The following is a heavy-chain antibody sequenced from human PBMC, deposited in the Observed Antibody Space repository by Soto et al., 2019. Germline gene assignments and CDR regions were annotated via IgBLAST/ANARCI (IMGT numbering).Heavy chain of an antibody. CDR3: ARLYGTTFDY. J-gene: IGHJ4*02. CDR2: IYYSGST. CDR1: GGSISIYY. Sequence: QVQLQESGPGLVKPSETLSLTCTVSGGSISIYYWSWIRQPPGKGLEWIGYIYYSGSTNYNPSLKSRVTISVDTSKNQFSLKLSSVTAADTAVYYCARLYGTTFDYWGQGTLVTVSS. D-gene: IGHD1-7*01. V-gene: IGHV4-59*01.